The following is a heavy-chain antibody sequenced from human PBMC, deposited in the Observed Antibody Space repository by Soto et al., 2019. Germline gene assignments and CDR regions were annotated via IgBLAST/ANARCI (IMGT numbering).Heavy chain of an antibody. CDR1: GFTFSSYW. D-gene: IGHD6-19*01. Sequence: GGSLRLSCAASGFTFSSYWMHWVRQAPGKGLVWVSRINSDGSSTSYADSVKGRFTISRDNSKNTLYLQMNSLRAEDTAVYYCAKGTVAGLKKGYYYGMDVWGQGTTVTVSS. CDR2: INSDGSST. J-gene: IGHJ6*02. CDR3: AKGTVAGLKKGYYYGMDV. V-gene: IGHV3-74*01.